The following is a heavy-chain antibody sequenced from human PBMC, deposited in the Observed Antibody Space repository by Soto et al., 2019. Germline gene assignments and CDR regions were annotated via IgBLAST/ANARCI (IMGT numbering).Heavy chain of an antibody. D-gene: IGHD3-22*01. V-gene: IGHV1-69*01. CDR1: GGTFSSYA. Sequence: QVQLVQSGAEVKKPGSSVKVSCKASGGTFSSYAISWVRQAPGQGLEWMGGIIPIFGTANYAQKFQGRVTITADESTSTAYMELSSLRSEDTAVYYCARGGVGDDSSGYPYPPSDYWGQGTLVTVSS. CDR3: ARGGVGDDSSGYPYPPSDY. CDR2: IIPIFGTA. J-gene: IGHJ4*02.